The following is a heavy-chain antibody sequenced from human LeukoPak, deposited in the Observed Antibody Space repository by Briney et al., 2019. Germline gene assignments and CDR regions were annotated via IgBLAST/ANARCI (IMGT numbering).Heavy chain of an antibody. CDR2: ISSGSSAI. D-gene: IGHD4-17*01. V-gene: IGHV3-21*01. CDR1: EFTFSGYD. J-gene: IGHJ4*02. CDR3: ARGHTAVTRHFDF. Sequence: GGSLRLSCAASEFTFSGYDMHWVRQAPGKGLEWVSIISSGSSAIFSADALKGRFTISRDDAKNLLYLDMNSLRAEDTAVYYCARGHTAVTRHFDFWGQGTLVTVSS.